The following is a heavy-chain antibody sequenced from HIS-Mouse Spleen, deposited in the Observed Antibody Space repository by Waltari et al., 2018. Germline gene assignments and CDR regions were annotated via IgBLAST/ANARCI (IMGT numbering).Heavy chain of an antibody. CDR1: GYTFTGNN. V-gene: IGHV1-2*02. CDR3: ARGARGMIVVGYFDY. Sequence: QVQLVQSGAEVKKHGASVKVSCKAPGYTFTGNNMPWGRQAPGQGLEWRGWINPNSGGTNYAQKFQGRVTMTRDTSISTAYMELSRLRSDDTAVYYCARGARGMIVVGYFDYWGQGTLVTVSS. CDR2: INPNSGGT. J-gene: IGHJ4*02. D-gene: IGHD3-22*01.